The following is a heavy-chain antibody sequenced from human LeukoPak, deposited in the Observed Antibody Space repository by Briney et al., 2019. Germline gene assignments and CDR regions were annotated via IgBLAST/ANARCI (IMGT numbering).Heavy chain of an antibody. CDR3: ARSIPYGTTWYGRSDY. V-gene: IGHV3-7*03. CDR1: GFVFSDYP. CDR2: IKPDGTTK. J-gene: IGHJ4*02. D-gene: IGHD6-13*01. Sequence: PGGSLRLSCSASGFVFSDYPLHWIRQSPGKGLEWVANIKPDGTTKFYVDSVKGRFTISRDNALNSLYLQMNSLRAEDTAIYYCARSIPYGTTWYGRSDYWGQGTLVTVSS.